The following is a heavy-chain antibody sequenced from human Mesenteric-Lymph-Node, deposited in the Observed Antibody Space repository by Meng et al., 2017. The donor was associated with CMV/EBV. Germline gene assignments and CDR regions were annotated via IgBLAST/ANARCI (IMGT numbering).Heavy chain of an antibody. J-gene: IGHJ4*02. D-gene: IGHD1-1*01. V-gene: IGHV1-3*04. CDR2: INTANGNT. CDR3: VRGWSTTETLDY. CDR1: GYIFNVYA. Sequence: CKASGYIFNVYAIHWVRQAPGQRLEWMGWINTANGNTKYSDKFQGRVTVTRDISARTAYMDLSSLRSEDTAVYYCVRGWSTTETLDYWGQGTLVTVSS.